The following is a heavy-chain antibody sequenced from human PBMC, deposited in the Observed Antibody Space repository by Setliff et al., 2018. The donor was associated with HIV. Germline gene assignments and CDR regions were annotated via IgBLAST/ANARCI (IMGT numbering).Heavy chain of an antibody. CDR3: HSGYDTEEQSYFDY. J-gene: IGHJ4*02. Sequence: GGSLRLSCAASGFTFDRYWMHWVRQAPGKGLVWVSRVNSDGSSKTYADSVKDRFTISRDNAKNTLYLQMNSLRVEDTGVYYCHSGYDTEEQSYFDYWGQGTLVTVSS. CDR2: VNSDGSSK. V-gene: IGHV3-74*01. CDR1: GFTFDRYW. D-gene: IGHD5-12*01.